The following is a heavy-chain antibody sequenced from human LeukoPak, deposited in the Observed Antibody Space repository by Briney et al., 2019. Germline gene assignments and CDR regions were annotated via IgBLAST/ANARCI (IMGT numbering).Heavy chain of an antibody. D-gene: IGHD5-18*01. J-gene: IGHJ4*02. Sequence: GGSLRLSCAASGFTFSSYAMHWVRQAPGKGLEWAAVISYDGSNKYYADSVKGRFTISRDNSKNTLYLQMNSLRAEDTAVYYCARGLPTNTAMVRPNYWGQGTLVTVSS. CDR3: ARGLPTNTAMVRPNY. CDR1: GFTFSSYA. V-gene: IGHV3-30*04. CDR2: ISYDGSNK.